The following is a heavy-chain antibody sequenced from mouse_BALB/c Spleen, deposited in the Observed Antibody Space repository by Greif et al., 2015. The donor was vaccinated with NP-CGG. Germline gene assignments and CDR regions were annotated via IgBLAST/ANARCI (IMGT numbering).Heavy chain of an antibody. CDR2: ISNLAYSI. D-gene: IGHD1-1*01. CDR3: SSDYYGSSYCYFDV. J-gene: IGHJ1*01. Sequence: DVKLQESGGGLVQPGGSRKLSCAASGFTIGDYGMEWVRQAPGKGPEWVAFISNLAYSIYYADTVTGRFTSSRENAKNTLYLEMSSLSSEDTAMYYFSSDYYGSSYCYFDVWCAVTTVTVSS. V-gene: IGHV5-15*02. CDR1: GFTIGDYG.